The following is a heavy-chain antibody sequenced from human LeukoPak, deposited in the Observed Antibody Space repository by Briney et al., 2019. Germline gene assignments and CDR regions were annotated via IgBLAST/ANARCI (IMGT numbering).Heavy chain of an antibody. CDR1: GGSISSYY. CDR3: ASHPSYYDFWSGYT. J-gene: IGHJ5*02. CDR2: IYYSGST. Sequence: NPSETLSLTCTVSGGSISSYYWSWIRQPPGKGLEWIGYIYYSGSTNYNPSLKSRVTISVDTSKNQFSLKLSSVTAADTAVYYCASHPSYYDFWSGYTWGQGTLVTVSS. V-gene: IGHV4-59*01. D-gene: IGHD3-3*01.